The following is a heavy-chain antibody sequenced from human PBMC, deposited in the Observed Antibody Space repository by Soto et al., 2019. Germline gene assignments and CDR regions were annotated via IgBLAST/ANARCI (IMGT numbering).Heavy chain of an antibody. CDR3: ARGGIETVAGQGTYYYYYYGMDV. CDR1: GGTFSSYA. J-gene: IGHJ6*02. Sequence: QVQLVQSGAEVKKPGSSVNVSCKASGGTFSSYAISWVRQAPGQGLEWMGGIIPIFGTANYAQKFQGRVTITADKSTSTAYMELSSLRSEDTAVYYCARGGIETVAGQGTYYYYYYGMDVWGQGTTVTVSS. V-gene: IGHV1-69*06. D-gene: IGHD6-19*01. CDR2: IIPIFGTA.